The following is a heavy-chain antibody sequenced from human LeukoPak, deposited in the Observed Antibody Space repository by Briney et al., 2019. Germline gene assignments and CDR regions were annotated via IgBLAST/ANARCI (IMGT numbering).Heavy chain of an antibody. J-gene: IGHJ4*02. CDR1: GYTFTSYG. Sequence: GASVKVSCKASGYTFTSYGISWVRQAPGQGLGWMGWISAYNGNTNYAQKLQGRVTMTTDTSTSTAYMELRSLRSDDTAVYYCARMVYYYDSSGYYPDYWGQGTLVTVSS. V-gene: IGHV1-18*01. CDR3: ARMVYYYDSSGYYPDY. CDR2: ISAYNGNT. D-gene: IGHD3-22*01.